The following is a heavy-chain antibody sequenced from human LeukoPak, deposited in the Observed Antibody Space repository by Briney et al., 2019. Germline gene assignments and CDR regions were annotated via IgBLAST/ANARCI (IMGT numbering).Heavy chain of an antibody. CDR1: GFTFNSYG. CDR2: ISGSGGST. D-gene: IGHD1-26*01. J-gene: IGHJ5*02. V-gene: IGHV3-23*01. CDR3: AKGMSLFDP. Sequence: AGGSLRLSCAASGFTFNSYGMTWVRQAPGKGLEWVSSISGSGGSTYYADSVKGRFTISRDNSENTVYLQMNSLRAEDTAVYYCAKGMSLFDPWGQGTLVTVSS.